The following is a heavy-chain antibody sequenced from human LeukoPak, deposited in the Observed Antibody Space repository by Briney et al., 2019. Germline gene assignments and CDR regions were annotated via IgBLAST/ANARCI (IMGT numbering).Heavy chain of an antibody. V-gene: IGHV3-23*01. CDR1: GFIFRNYV. D-gene: IGHD6-6*01. CDR3: AKEGLNIATRDFFDS. Sequence: GGPLRLSCAASGFIFRNYVVAWVRQAPGKGLEWVSQISNSGGSTYYADSVKGRFTISRDNSKNTLYLQMSSLRAEDTAVYYCAKEGLNIATRDFFDSWGQGTLVTVSS. J-gene: IGHJ4*02. CDR2: ISNSGGST.